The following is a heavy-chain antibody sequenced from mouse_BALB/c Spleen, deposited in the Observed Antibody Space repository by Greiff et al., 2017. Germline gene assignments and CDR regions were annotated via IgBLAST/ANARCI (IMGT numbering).Heavy chain of an antibody. CDR3: ASNYYGSSHHAMDY. V-gene: IGHV2-6-7*01. CDR2: IWGDGST. J-gene: IGHJ4*01. D-gene: IGHD1-1*01. Sequence: QVQLQQSGPGLVAPSQCLSITCTASGFSFTGYGVNWVRQPPGKGLAWLGMIWGDGSTDYNSALKSRLSTSKDNSKSQVFLKMNSLQTDDTARYYCASNYYGSSHHAMDYWGQGTSVTVSS. CDR1: GFSFTGYG.